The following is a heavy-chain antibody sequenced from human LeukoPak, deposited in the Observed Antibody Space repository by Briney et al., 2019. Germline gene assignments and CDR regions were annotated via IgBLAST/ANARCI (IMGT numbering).Heavy chain of an antibody. J-gene: IGHJ3*02. CDR1: GGSISSGSYY. CDR2: IYTSGST. Sequence: PSETLSLTCTVSGGSISSGSYYWSWIRQPAGKGLEWIGRIYTSGSTNYNPSLKSRVTISVDTSKNQFSLKLSSVTAADTAVYYCAIYYYGSGIDAFDIWGQGTMVTVSS. D-gene: IGHD3-10*01. CDR3: AIYYYGSGIDAFDI. V-gene: IGHV4-61*02.